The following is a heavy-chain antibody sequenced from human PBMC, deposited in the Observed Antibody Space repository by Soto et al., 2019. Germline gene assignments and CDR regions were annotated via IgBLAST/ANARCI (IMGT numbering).Heavy chain of an antibody. CDR3: ARQDATMGYYAFWSGFPVAH. Sequence: SETQSLTCTLSGGSISSSSYYWGWVRQSPGKGLEWIGSIYYAGDTQYNPSLKSRVTLSVDRSNNQFSLKVTSVTAADTAVYYCARQDATMGYYAFWSGFPVAHWGQGTLVTVSS. J-gene: IGHJ4*02. CDR1: GGSISSSSYY. V-gene: IGHV4-39*01. D-gene: IGHD3-3*01. CDR2: IYYAGDT.